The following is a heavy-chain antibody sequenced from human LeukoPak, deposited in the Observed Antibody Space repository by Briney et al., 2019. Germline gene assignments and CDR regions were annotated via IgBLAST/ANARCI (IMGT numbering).Heavy chain of an antibody. CDR3: ARHKSSGTYPLDY. D-gene: IGHD1-26*01. Sequence: SETLSLTCTVSGGSISTYFWSWIRQPPGKGLEWIGHIYFSGSTNYNPSLKSRVTISVDTSKNQFSLELSSVTAADTAVYYCARHKSSGTYPLDYWGQGTLVTVSS. CDR1: GGSISTYF. V-gene: IGHV4-59*08. J-gene: IGHJ4*02. CDR2: IYFSGST.